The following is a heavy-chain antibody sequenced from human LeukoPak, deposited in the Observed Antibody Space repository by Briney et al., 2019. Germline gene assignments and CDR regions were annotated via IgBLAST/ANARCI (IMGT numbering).Heavy chain of an antibody. CDR1: GFTFSDYR. CDR3: ARDGIDF. V-gene: IGHV3-7*01. CDR2: IKPEGIEK. J-gene: IGHJ4*02. Sequence: GGSLRLSCATSGFTFSDYRMSWVRQAPGKGLEWVANIKPEGIEKYYVESVKGRFTISRDNVKNSVFLQMNSLTAEDTALYYCARDGIDFWGQGTLVTVSS. D-gene: IGHD2-21*01.